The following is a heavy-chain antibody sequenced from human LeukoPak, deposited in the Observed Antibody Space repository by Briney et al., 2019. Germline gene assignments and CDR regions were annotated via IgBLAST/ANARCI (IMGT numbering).Heavy chain of an antibody. J-gene: IGHJ4*02. CDR2: FKPNSGDT. CDR3: ARDVGTTTPYFDY. Sequence: RASVKVSCMASGYTFTGHYMHWVRQAPGQGLEWMGWFKPNSGDTNYAQKFQGRVTITRDTSITTAYLELNRLRSDDTAMYYCARDVGTTTPYFDYWGQGTVVTVSS. D-gene: IGHD1-26*01. V-gene: IGHV1-2*02. CDR1: GYTFTGHY.